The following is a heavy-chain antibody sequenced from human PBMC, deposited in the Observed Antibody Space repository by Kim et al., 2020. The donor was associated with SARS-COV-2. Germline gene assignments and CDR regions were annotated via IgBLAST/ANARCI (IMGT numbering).Heavy chain of an antibody. Sequence: GGSLRLSCVASGFTFSTSPMGWVRQAPGEGLEWVSRISWDGKRTYYADSVKGRVTMSSDKSKNTVYLEMNNLRVEDTAVYYCAKGVANSGFDYWGQGAQGTVSS. CDR1: GFTFSTSP. J-gene: IGHJ4*02. D-gene: IGHD1-26*01. CDR2: ISWDGKRT. CDR3: AKGVANSGFDY. V-gene: IGHV3-23*01.